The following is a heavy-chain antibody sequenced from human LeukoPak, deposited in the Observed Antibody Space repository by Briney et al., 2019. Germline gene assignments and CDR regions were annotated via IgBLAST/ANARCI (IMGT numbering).Heavy chain of an antibody. D-gene: IGHD3-22*01. CDR3: ARDTEGYYDSK. Sequence: SQTLSLTCTVSSGSISSGSYYWSWIRQPAGKGLEWIGRIYTSGSTNYNPSLKSRVTISVDTSKNQFSLKLSSVTAADTAVYYCARDTEGYYDSKWGQGTLVTVSS. CDR2: IYTSGST. V-gene: IGHV4-61*02. CDR1: SGSISSGSYY. J-gene: IGHJ4*02.